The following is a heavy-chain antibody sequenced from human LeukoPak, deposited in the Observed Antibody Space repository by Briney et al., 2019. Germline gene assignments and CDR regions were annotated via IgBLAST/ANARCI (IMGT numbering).Heavy chain of an antibody. Sequence: PGGSLRLSCAASGFTLTSYAMSWVRQAPGKGLEWGSLICGRGGNTYYADSVRGRFTISRDNSKNTLSLQMNSLRAEDTAVYYCAKGSGDSCFSPLDSWGQGTLVTVSS. CDR3: AKGSGDSCFSPLDS. V-gene: IGHV3-23*01. J-gene: IGHJ4*02. D-gene: IGHD2-15*01. CDR1: GFTLTSYA. CDR2: ICGRGGNT.